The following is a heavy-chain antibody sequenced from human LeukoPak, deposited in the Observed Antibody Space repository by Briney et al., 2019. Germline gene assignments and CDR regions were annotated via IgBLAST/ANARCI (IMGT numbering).Heavy chain of an antibody. CDR3: AKEKYYYGSGSHGGYFDY. CDR1: GFTFSSYA. J-gene: IGHJ4*02. D-gene: IGHD3-10*01. CDR2: FSGSGGST. Sequence: SGGSLRLSCAASGFTFSSYAMSWVRQAPGKGLEWVSAFSGSGGSTYYADSVKGRFTISRDNSKNTLYLQMNSLRAEDTAVYYCAKEKYYYGSGSHGGYFDYWGQGTLVTVSS. V-gene: IGHV3-23*01.